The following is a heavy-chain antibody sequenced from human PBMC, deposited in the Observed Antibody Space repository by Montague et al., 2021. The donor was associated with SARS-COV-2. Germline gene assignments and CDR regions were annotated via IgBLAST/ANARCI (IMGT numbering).Heavy chain of an antibody. Sequence: SLRLSFAASGFTFGDYAMHWVRQAPGKGLEWVSGISWNSVNVGYADSVKGRFTLSRDNAKNSLYLQMNSLRPEDTALYYRTKDIRYSGSYGYFDSWGQGTLVTVSS. CDR1: GFTFGDYA. CDR2: ISWNSVNV. D-gene: IGHD1-26*01. V-gene: IGHV3-9*01. J-gene: IGHJ4*02. CDR3: TKDIRYSGSYGYFDS.